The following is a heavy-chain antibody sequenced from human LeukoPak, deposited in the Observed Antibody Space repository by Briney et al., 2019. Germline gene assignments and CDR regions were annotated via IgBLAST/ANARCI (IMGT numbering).Heavy chain of an antibody. CDR3: ARDLMGDYGDWNFDY. D-gene: IGHD4-17*01. V-gene: IGHV1-69*06. Sequence: SVKVSCKASGGTFSSYAISWVRQAPGQGLEWMGGIIPIFGTANYARKFQGRVTITADKSTSTAYMELSSLRSEDTAVYYCARDLMGDYGDWNFDYWGQGTLVTVSS. CDR1: GGTFSSYA. J-gene: IGHJ4*02. CDR2: IIPIFGTA.